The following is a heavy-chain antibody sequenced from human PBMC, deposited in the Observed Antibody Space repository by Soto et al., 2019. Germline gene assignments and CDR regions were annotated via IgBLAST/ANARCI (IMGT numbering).Heavy chain of an antibody. CDR2: ISSSSSYI. CDR1: GLTFSSYS. Sequence: EVQLVESGGGLVKPGGSLRLSCAASGLTFSSYSMNWVRQAPGKGLEWVSSISSSSSYIYYADSVKGRFTISRDNAKNSLYLQMNSLRAEDTAVYYCARSFWSGYGGDAFDIWGQGTMVTVSS. V-gene: IGHV3-21*01. J-gene: IGHJ3*02. CDR3: ARSFWSGYGGDAFDI. D-gene: IGHD3-3*01.